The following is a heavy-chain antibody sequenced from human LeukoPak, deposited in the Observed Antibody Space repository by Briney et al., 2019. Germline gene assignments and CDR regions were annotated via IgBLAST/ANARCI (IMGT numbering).Heavy chain of an antibody. CDR1: GGSVSSGSYY. Sequence: RASETLSLTCTVSGGSVSSGSYYRSWIRQPPGKGLEWIGYIYYSGSTNYNPSLKSRVTISVDTSKDQFSLKLSSVTAADTAVYYCARDSYYDFWSGSTEYYYYGMDVWGQGTTVTVSS. CDR3: ARDSYYDFWSGSTEYYYYGMDV. D-gene: IGHD3-3*01. J-gene: IGHJ6*02. CDR2: IYYSGST. V-gene: IGHV4-61*01.